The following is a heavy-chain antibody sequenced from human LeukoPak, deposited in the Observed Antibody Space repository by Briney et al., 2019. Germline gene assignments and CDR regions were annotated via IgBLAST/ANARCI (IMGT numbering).Heavy chain of an antibody. J-gene: IGHJ4*02. D-gene: IGHD1-26*01. V-gene: IGHV4-34*01. CDR3: ARASSGSYYQLYYFDY. Sequence: SETLSLTCAVYGGSFSGYYWSWIRQPPGKGLEWIGEINHSGSTNYNPSLKSRVTISVDTSKSQFSLKLSSVTAADTAVYYCARASSGSYYQLYYFDYWGQGTLVTVSS. CDR1: GGSFSGYY. CDR2: INHSGST.